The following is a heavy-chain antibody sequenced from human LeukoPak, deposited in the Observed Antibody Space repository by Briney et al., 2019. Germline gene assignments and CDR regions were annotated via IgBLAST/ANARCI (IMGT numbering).Heavy chain of an antibody. Sequence: SETLSLTCTVSGGSISSSSYYWGWIRQPPGKGLEWIGSIYYSGSTYYNPSLKSRVTISVDTSKNQFSLKQSSVTAADTAVYYCARQEIRYFQHWGQGTLVTVSS. CDR1: GGSISSSSYY. CDR2: IYYSGST. CDR3: ARQEIRYFQH. J-gene: IGHJ1*01. V-gene: IGHV4-39*01. D-gene: IGHD5-24*01.